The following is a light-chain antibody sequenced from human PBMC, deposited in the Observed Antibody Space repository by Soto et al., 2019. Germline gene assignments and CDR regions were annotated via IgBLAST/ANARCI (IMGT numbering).Light chain of an antibody. V-gene: IGKV3-11*01. J-gene: IGKJ5*01. CDR2: DAY. CDR1: QSFRGL. CDR3: QQRHMWPIT. Sequence: EIVFTQSPATLSLSQVERATLSCRASQSFRGLLAWYQQKPGQAPRLLIYDAYNRATGIPPRFSGSGSGTDFTLTISSLEPEDSAVYYCQQRHMWPITCGQGTRREIK.